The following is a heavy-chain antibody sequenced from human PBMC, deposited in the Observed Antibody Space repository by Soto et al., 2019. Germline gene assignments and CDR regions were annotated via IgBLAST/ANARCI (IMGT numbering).Heavy chain of an antibody. Sequence: EVQLVESGGDLVQPGGSLRLSCAASGFTFSNYWMSWVRQAPGKGLEWVANIKQDGSEKHYVDSVKGRFTISRDNAKNSLYLQMNSPRAEDTAVYYCARVTTVVGYWGQGTLVTVSS. J-gene: IGHJ4*02. CDR1: GFTFSNYW. D-gene: IGHD4-17*01. CDR2: IKQDGSEK. CDR3: ARVTTVVGY. V-gene: IGHV3-7*01.